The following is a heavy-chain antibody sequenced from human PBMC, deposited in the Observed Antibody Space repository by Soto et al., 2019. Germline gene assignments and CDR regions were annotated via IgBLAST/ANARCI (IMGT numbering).Heavy chain of an antibody. D-gene: IGHD3-9*01. V-gene: IGHV4-39*01. CDR3: ARQPQYYDILTGYYHNWFDP. CDR1: GGSISSSSYY. Sequence: SETLSLTCTVSGGSISSSSYYWGWIRQPPGKGLEWIGSIYYSGSTYYNPSLKSRVTISVDTSKNQFSLKLSSVTAAYTAVYYCARQPQYYDILTGYYHNWFDPWGQGTLVTVSS. J-gene: IGHJ5*02. CDR2: IYYSGST.